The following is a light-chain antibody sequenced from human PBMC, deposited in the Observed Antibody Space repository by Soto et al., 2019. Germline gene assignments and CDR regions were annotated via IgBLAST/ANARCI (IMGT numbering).Light chain of an antibody. CDR3: QQYNNWPWT. V-gene: IGKV3-15*01. CDR2: GAS. Sequence: EIMLTQSPGTLSLSPGERATLSCRASQSVSSSHLAWYQQKPGQAPRLLIHGASTRATGFPARFSGSGSGTDFTLTISSLQSEDFAVYYCQQYNNWPWTFGQGTKVDVK. J-gene: IGKJ1*01. CDR1: QSVSSSH.